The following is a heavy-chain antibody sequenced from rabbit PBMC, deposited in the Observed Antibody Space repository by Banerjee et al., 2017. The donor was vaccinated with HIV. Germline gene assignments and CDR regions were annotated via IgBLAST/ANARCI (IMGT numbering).Heavy chain of an antibody. Sequence: QEQLEESGGGLVQPEGSLTLTCKASGFSFSSSYWISWVRQAPGKGLEWIACIAAGSSGSTYYASWAKGRFTISKTSWTTVTLQMTSLTAADTATYFCARDLSGVIGWNFGLWGPGTLVTVS. CDR1: GFSFSSSYW. V-gene: IGHV1S45*01. CDR2: IAAGSSGST. J-gene: IGHJ6*01. CDR3: ARDLSGVIGWNFGL. D-gene: IGHD1-1*01.